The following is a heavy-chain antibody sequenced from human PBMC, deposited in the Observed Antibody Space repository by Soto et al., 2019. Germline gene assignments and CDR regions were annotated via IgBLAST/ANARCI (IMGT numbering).Heavy chain of an antibody. CDR2: IYYSGST. CDR1: GGSISSGGYY. V-gene: IGHV4-31*03. CDR3: AREVAEAARSLDY. J-gene: IGHJ4*02. D-gene: IGHD6-6*01. Sequence: SETLSLTCTVSGGSISSGGYYWSWIRQHPGKGLEWIGYIYYSGSTYYNPSLKSRVTISVDTSKNQFSLKLSSVTAADTAVYYCAREVAEAARSLDYWGQGTLVTVSS.